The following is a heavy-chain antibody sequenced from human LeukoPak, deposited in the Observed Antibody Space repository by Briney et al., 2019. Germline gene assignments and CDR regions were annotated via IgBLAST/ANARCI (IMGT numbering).Heavy chain of an antibody. CDR3: ARGEGVAARQSWFDP. Sequence: ASVKVSCKASGYTFISYGINWVRQAPGQGLEWMGWISPYNGNTNYAQKFQGRVTMTTDTSTSTAYMELRSLKSDDTAVYYCARGEGVAARQSWFDPWGQGTLVTVPS. V-gene: IGHV1-18*01. CDR1: GYTFISYG. J-gene: IGHJ5*02. CDR2: ISPYNGNT. D-gene: IGHD6-6*01.